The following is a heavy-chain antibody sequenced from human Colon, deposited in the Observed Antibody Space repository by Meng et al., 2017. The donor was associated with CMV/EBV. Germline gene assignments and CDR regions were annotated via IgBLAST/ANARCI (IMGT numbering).Heavy chain of an antibody. CDR1: GFTFTNAA. J-gene: IGHJ4*02. CDR2: IKSKIDGGKI. Sequence: RLSCAASGFTFTNAAMTWVRQASGKGLEWIGRIKSKIDGGKIDYAAPVRGRFAISRDDSKATVYLQIDTLEIEDTGMYYCTTLLRGFWGQGTLVTSPQ. CDR3: TTLLRGF. V-gene: IGHV3-15*01. D-gene: IGHD2-15*01.